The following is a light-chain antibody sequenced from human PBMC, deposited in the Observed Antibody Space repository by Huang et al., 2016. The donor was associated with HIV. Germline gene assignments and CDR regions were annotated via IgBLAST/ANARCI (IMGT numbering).Light chain of an antibody. CDR2: GAS. V-gene: IGKV3-20*01. Sequence: IVLTQSPGTLSLSPGQRATLSCRASQSVRSNYLAWYQQKPGQAPRLLLYGASSRASGIPDRFSGSGSGTDFTLTISRLEPEDFAVYFCQRYGTSALAFGGGTRVDIK. CDR1: QSVRSNY. CDR3: QRYGTSALA. J-gene: IGKJ4*01.